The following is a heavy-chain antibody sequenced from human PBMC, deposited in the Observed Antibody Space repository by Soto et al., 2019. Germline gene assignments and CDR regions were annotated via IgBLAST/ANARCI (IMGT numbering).Heavy chain of an antibody. J-gene: IGHJ5*02. D-gene: IGHD4-4*01. V-gene: IGHV1-46*01. CDR2: INPSGGST. CDR1: GYTFTSYY. Sequence: WASVKVSCKASGYTFTSYYMHWVRQAPGQGLEWMGIINPSGGSTSYAQKFQGRVTMTRDTSTSTVYMELSSLRSEDTAVYYCARDLTRMTTVTTYWFDPWGQGTLVTVSS. CDR3: ARDLTRMTTVTTYWFDP.